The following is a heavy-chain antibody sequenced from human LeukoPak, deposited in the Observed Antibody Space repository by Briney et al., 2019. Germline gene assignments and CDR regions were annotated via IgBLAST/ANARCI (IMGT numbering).Heavy chain of an antibody. J-gene: IGHJ4*02. V-gene: IGHV1-69*04. D-gene: IGHD4-11*01. Sequence: ASVKVSCKASGGTFSSYAISWVRQAPGQGLEWMGRIIPILGIANYAQKFQGRVTITADKSTSTAYMELSSLRSDDTAVYYCARQRSDYINSDAHFDYWGQGTLVTVSS. CDR3: ARQRSDYINSDAHFDY. CDR1: GGTFSSYA. CDR2: IIPILGIA.